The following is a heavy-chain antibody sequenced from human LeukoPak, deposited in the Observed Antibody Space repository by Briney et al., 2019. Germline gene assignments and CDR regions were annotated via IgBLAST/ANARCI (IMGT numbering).Heavy chain of an antibody. CDR2: ISSSSSYI. CDR3: ARENYGSGSYRDYYYGMDV. Sequence: GGSLRLSCAASGFTFSSYSMNWVRQAPGKGLEWVSSISSSSSYIYYADSVKGRFTISRDNAKNSLYLQMNSLRAEDTAVYYCARENYGSGSYRDYYYGMDVWGKGSTVTVSS. CDR1: GFTFSSYS. D-gene: IGHD3-10*01. J-gene: IGHJ6*04. V-gene: IGHV3-21*01.